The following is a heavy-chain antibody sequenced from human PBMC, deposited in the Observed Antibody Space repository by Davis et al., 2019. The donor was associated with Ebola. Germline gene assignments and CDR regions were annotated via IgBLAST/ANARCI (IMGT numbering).Heavy chain of an antibody. Sequence: PGGSLRLSCAASGFSFSNYAMHWVRQAPGKGLEWVAVVPYHGTNTYHADSVKGRFTISRDNSKNTLYLQMNSLRHEDTAIYYCARVYSGSNRGLFDPWGQGNLVTVSS. CDR1: GFSFSNYA. J-gene: IGHJ5*02. CDR3: ARVYSGSNRGLFDP. D-gene: IGHD5-12*01. CDR2: VPYHGTNT. V-gene: IGHV3-30-3*01.